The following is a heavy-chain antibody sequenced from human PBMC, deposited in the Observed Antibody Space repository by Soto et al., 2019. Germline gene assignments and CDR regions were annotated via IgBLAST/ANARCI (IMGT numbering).Heavy chain of an antibody. CDR1: GFSFGRFG. D-gene: IGHD6-13*01. V-gene: IGHV3-33*01. CDR3: ARDREQMLDF. CDR2: TWDDGINK. Sequence: QVLLVESGGGVVRPGGSLSLSCAASGFSFGRFGMHWVRQAPGKGLEWVAVTWDDGINKDYAESVKGRFTISRDNSKNTLYLHMNGLRPDDTATYYCARDREQMLDFWGQGTLVFVSS. J-gene: IGHJ4*02.